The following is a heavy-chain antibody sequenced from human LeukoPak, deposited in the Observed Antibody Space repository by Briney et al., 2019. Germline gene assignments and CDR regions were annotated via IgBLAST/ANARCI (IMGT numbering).Heavy chain of an antibody. CDR1: GFTFSGYS. CDR3: ARMRSSGSPYFYYYYMDV. V-gene: IGHV3-48*04. Sequence: GGSLRLSCAASGFTFSGYSTTWVRQAPGKGLEWISYVSISSSTIYYADSVKGRFTISRDNAKNSLYLQMISLRAEDTAVYYCARMRSSGSPYFYYYYMDVWGKGTTVTVSS. D-gene: IGHD6-19*01. CDR2: VSISSSTI. J-gene: IGHJ6*03.